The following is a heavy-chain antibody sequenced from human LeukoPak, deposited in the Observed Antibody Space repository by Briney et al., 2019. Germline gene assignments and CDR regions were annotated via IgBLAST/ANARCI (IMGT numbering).Heavy chain of an antibody. J-gene: IGHJ4*02. Sequence: PGGSLRLSCAASGFTFSDYYMSWIRQAPGKGLEWVSYISSSGSTIYYADSVKGRFTISRDNAKNSLYLQMNSLRAEDTAVYYCARVDVVVPAAMPGDYWGQGTLVTVSS. D-gene: IGHD2-2*01. CDR2: ISSSGSTI. CDR3: ARVDVVVPAAMPGDY. V-gene: IGHV3-11*01. CDR1: GFTFSDYY.